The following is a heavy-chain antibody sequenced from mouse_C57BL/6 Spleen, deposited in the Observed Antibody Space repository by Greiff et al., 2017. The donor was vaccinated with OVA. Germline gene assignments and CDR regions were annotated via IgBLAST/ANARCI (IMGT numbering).Heavy chain of an antibody. CDR3: ARDYYDYDGGYYYAMDY. CDR2: ISSGSSTI. CDR1: GFTFSDYG. J-gene: IGHJ4*01. Sequence: EVQLVESGGGLVKPGGSLKLSCAASGFTFSDYGMHWVRQAPEKGLEWVAYISSGSSTIYYADTVKGRFTISRDNAKNTLFLQMTSLRSEDTAMYYCARDYYDYDGGYYYAMDYWGQGTSVTVSS. V-gene: IGHV5-17*01. D-gene: IGHD2-4*01.